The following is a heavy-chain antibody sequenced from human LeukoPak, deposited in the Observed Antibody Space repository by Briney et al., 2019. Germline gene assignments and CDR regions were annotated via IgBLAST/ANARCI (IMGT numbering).Heavy chain of an antibody. V-gene: IGHV1-2*02. Sequence: GASVKVSCKASGYTFTGYYMHWVRQAPGQGLEWMGWINPNSGGTNYAQKLQGRVTMTTDTSTSTAYMELRSLRSDDTAVYYCARDRRVVVAATLFDYWGQGTLVTVSS. CDR2: INPNSGGT. CDR3: ARDRRVVVAATLFDY. D-gene: IGHD2-15*01. J-gene: IGHJ4*02. CDR1: GYTFTGYY.